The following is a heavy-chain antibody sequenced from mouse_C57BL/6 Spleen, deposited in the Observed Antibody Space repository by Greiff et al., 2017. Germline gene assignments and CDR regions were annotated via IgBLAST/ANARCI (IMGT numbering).Heavy chain of an antibody. J-gene: IGHJ3*01. CDR2: ISSGSSTI. V-gene: IGHV5-17*01. D-gene: IGHD2-5*01. CDR3: ARSYYSNSWFAY. CDR1: GFTFSDYG. Sequence: EVKLVESGGGLVKPGGSLKLSCAASGFTFSDYGMHWVRQAPEKGLEWVAYISSGSSTIYYADTVKGRFTLSRDNAKNTLFLQMTSLRSEDTAMYYCARSYYSNSWFAYWGQGTLVTVSA.